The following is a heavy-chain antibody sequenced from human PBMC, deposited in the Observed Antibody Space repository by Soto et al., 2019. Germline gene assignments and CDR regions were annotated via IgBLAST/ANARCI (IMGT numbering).Heavy chain of an antibody. D-gene: IGHD3-16*01. V-gene: IGHV2-5*02. CDR3: AHIAYAWVLGGFDY. J-gene: IGHJ4*02. Sequence: SGPTLVNPTQPLTLTCTFSGFSLSTTAVGVGWIRQPPGRALEWLALIYWDDDKRYSPSLKSRLTITKDTSKNQVVLTMTNMDPVDTATYYCAHIAYAWVLGGFDYWGQGTLVTVSS. CDR1: GFSLSTTAVG. CDR2: IYWDDDK.